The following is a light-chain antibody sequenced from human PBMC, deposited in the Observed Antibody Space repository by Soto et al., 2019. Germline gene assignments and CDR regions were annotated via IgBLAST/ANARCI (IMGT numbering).Light chain of an antibody. J-gene: IGLJ1*01. CDR1: NSDVGAYSY. V-gene: IGLV2-14*03. Sequence: QSALTQPASVSGSPGQSITISCTGTNSDVGAYSYVSWYQQYPGKAPKLLIYDVGARPSGISDRFSGSKSGNTASLTISGLQAEDEAEYYCSSYTNINTRACVFGTGTKVTV. CDR3: SSYTNINTRACV. CDR2: DVG.